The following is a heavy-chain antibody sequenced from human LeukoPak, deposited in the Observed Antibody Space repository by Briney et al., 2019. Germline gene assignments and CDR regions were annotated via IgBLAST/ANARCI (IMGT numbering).Heavy chain of an antibody. CDR2: ITSNGGYT. J-gene: IGHJ4*02. V-gene: IGHV3-64*01. Sequence: GGSLRLSCAASGLTFSNYPMHWVRQAPGKGLEYVSAITSNGGYTYYANSVKGRFTISRDDSKNTLYPQMGSLRVEDMAVYYCARAAARSWPDYWGQGTLVTVSS. CDR3: ARAAARSWPDY. D-gene: IGHD6-13*01. CDR1: GLTFSNYP.